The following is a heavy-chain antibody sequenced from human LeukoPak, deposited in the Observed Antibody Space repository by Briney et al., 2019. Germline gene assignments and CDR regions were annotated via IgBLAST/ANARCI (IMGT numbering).Heavy chain of an antibody. CDR2: IRSNSDGGTI. D-gene: IGHD3-22*01. CDR3: ATDFYDST. CDR1: GFTFSNAW. Sequence: GGSLRLSCATSGFTFSNAWMNWVRQAPGKGLEWVGRIRSNSDGGTIDYAAPVKGRFTLSREDSKTTLYLQMNSLQTEDTAVYYCATDFYDSTWGQGTLVTVSS. V-gene: IGHV3-15*07. J-gene: IGHJ5*02.